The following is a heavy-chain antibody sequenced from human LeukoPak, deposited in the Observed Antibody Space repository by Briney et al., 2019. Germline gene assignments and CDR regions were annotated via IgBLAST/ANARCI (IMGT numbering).Heavy chain of an antibody. J-gene: IGHJ4*02. CDR1: GFIFTNYF. D-gene: IGHD6-6*01. V-gene: IGHV3-7*03. CDR2: IKHDGSEK. Sequence: PGGSLRLSCAASGFIFTNYFMSWVRQAPGKGLEWVASIKHDGSEKYYVDSVKGRFTISRDNSKNTLYLQMNSLRVEDTAVYYCAKLSSSASAYWGQGTLVTVSS. CDR3: AKLSSSASAY.